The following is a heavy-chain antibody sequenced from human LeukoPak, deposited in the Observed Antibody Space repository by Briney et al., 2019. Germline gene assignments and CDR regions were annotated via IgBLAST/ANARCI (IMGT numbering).Heavy chain of an antibody. CDR3: AGSSWIHYYYYGMDV. V-gene: IGHV4-34*01. Sequence: SETLSLTCAVHGGSFSGYYWSWIRQPPGKGLEWIGEINHSGSTNYNPSLKSRVTISVDTSKNQFSLKLSSVTAADTAVYYCAGSSWIHYYYYGMDVWGQGTTVTVSS. CDR1: GGSFSGYY. J-gene: IGHJ6*02. CDR2: INHSGST. D-gene: IGHD6-13*01.